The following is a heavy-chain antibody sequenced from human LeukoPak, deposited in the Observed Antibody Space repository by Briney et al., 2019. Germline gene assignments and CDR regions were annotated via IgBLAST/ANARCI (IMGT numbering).Heavy chain of an antibody. CDR3: ATSSGWKSNIDY. J-gene: IGHJ4*02. CDR2: INPNSGGT. V-gene: IGHV1-2*02. Sequence: ASVKVSCKASGYTITDYYIHWVRQAPGQGLEWMGWINPNSGGTNYAQKFQGRVTMTRDTSISTAYMELSRLRSDDTAVFYCATSSGWKSNIDYWGQGTLVTVSS. D-gene: IGHD6-19*01. CDR1: GYTITDYY.